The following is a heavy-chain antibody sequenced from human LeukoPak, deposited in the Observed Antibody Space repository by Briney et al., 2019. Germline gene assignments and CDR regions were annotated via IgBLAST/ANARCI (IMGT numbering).Heavy chain of an antibody. V-gene: IGHV4-4*02. CDR1: GGSISSSNW. Sequence: SGTLSLTCAVSGGSISSSNWWNWVRQPPGKGLEWIGETSQSGDTKYNPSLKSRVTVSADKSKSQFSLKLTSVTAADSAVYYCATNVGKTFDHWGQGVLVTVSS. J-gene: IGHJ4*02. CDR3: ATNVGKTFDH. D-gene: IGHD7-27*01. CDR2: TSQSGDT.